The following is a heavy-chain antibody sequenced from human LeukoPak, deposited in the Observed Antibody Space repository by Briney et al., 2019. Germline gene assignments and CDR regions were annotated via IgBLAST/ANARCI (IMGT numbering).Heavy chain of an antibody. J-gene: IGHJ6*03. D-gene: IGHD4-11*01. CDR1: GFTFDDFA. CDR2: ISGDGRDT. CDR3: AKYGNYDYYFYFYYMDV. V-gene: IGHV3-43*02. Sequence: GGSLRLSCAASGFTFDDFAMHWVRQAPGKGLEWVSLISGDGRDTYYADSVKGRFTISRDNIKNSLYLQMNSLTTEDTALYYCAKYGNYDYYFYFYYMDVWGNGTTVPVSS.